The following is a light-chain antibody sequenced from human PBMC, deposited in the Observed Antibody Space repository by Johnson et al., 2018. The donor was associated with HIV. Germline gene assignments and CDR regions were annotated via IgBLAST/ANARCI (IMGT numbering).Light chain of an antibody. CDR1: SSNIGDNF. V-gene: IGLV1-51*02. CDR2: ENY. J-gene: IGLJ1*01. Sequence: QSALTQPPSVSAAPGQRVTISCSGSSSNIGDNFVSWYQQFPGAAPKLLIFENYKRPSGIPDRFSGSRSGTSATLAITGLPTGYEADYYCGAWDSRLSVCVFGPGTKVTVL. CDR3: GAWDSRLSVCV.